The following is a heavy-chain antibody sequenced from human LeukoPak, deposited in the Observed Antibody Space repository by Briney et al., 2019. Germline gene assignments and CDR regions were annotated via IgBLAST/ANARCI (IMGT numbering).Heavy chain of an antibody. CDR3: TRHEPYGGKPRGFDY. V-gene: IGHV3-73*01. D-gene: IGHD4-23*01. Sequence: GGSLRLSCAASGFTFSGSAMHWVRQASGKGLEWVGRIRSKANSYATAYAASVKGRFTISRDDSKNTAYLQMNSLKTEDTAVYYCTRHEPYGGKPRGFDYWGQGTLVTVSS. J-gene: IGHJ4*02. CDR2: IRSKANSYAT. CDR1: GFTFSGSA.